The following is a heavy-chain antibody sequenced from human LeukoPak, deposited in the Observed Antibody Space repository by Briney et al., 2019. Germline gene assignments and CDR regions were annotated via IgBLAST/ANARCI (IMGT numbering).Heavy chain of an antibody. CDR2: ISAYNGDT. CDR1: GYTFTSYG. J-gene: IGHJ4*02. Sequence: ASVKVSCKASGYTFTSYGISWVRQAPGQGLEWMGWISAYNGDTNYAQKLQGRVTMTTDTSTSTAYMELSRLRSDDTAVYYCARGFRGTRNYDFDYWGQGTLVTVSS. CDR3: ARGFRGTRNYDFDY. D-gene: IGHD1-14*01. V-gene: IGHV1-18*01.